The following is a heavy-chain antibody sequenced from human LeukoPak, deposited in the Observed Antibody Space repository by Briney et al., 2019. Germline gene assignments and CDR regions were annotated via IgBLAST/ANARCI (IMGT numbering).Heavy chain of an antibody. CDR1: GFTLSDHY. J-gene: IGHJ4*02. CDR2: ISLDGSNK. V-gene: IGHV3-30*03. CDR3: ARDLRKGRYFDY. D-gene: IGHD3-10*01. Sequence: GGSLRLSCAASGFTLSDHYMDWVRQAPGKGLEWVALISLDGSNKDYAESVKGRFTISRDNSKNTLYVEMTSLRADDTAVYYCARDLRKGRYFDYWGQGTLVTVSS.